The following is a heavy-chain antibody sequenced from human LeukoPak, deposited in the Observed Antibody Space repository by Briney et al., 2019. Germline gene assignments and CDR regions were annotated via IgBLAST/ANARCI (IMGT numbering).Heavy chain of an antibody. CDR2: ISHDGSNK. D-gene: IGHD3-10*02. CDR1: EFTFRKHA. Sequence: QSGGSLRLSCAASEFTFRKHAMHWARQAPGKGLEWVAVISHDGSNKYYADSVKGRFTISRDNSKNSLYLQMNSLRAEDTAVYYCAELGITMIGGVWGKGTTVTISS. CDR3: AELGITMIGGV. V-gene: IGHV3-30*04. J-gene: IGHJ6*04.